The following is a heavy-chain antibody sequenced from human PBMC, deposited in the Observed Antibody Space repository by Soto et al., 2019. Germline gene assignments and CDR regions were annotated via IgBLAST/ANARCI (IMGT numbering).Heavy chain of an antibody. Sequence: SETLSLTCRVSGGSMSGSYWSWIRQSPGKGLEWLGYVYYTGSTNYSPSLRSRVSISVDTSKNEFSLRLSSVTAADTAVYFCARSVAVPGAHIDYWGQGTQVTVSS. CDR3: ARSVAVPGAHIDY. D-gene: IGHD6-19*01. CDR1: GGSMSGSY. CDR2: VYYTGST. V-gene: IGHV4-59*01. J-gene: IGHJ4*02.